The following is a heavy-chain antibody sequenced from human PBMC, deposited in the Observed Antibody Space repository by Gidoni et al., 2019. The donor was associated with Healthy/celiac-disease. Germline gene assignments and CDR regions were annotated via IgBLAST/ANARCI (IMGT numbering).Heavy chain of an antibody. CDR1: GFSRSNARMG. D-gene: IGHD4-17*01. J-gene: IGHJ6*02. Sequence: QVTLKESGPVLVKPTETLTLTCTVSGFSRSNARMGVSWIRQPPGKALEWLAHIFSNDEKSYSTSLKSRLTISKDTSKSQVVLTMTNMDPVDTATYYCARHYGAQNYYYYGMDVWGQGTTVTVSS. CDR3: ARHYGAQNYYYYGMDV. V-gene: IGHV2-26*01. CDR2: IFSNDEK.